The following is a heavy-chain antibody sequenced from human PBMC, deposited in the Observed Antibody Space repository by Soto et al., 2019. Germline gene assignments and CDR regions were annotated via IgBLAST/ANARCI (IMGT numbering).Heavy chain of an antibody. J-gene: IGHJ4*02. V-gene: IGHV3-11*01. CDR3: ARDNYSGYVNDY. CDR1: GFTFSDYY. CDR2: ISSSGSTI. Sequence: AGGSLRLSCAASGFTFSDYYMSWIRQAPGKGLEWVSYISSSGSTIYYADSVKGRFTISRDNAKNSLYLQMNSLRAEDTAVYYCARDNYSGYVNDYWGQGTLVTVSS. D-gene: IGHD5-12*01.